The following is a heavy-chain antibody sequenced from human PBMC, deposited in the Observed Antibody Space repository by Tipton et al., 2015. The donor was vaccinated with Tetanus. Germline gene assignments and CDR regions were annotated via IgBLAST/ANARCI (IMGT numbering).Heavy chain of an antibody. V-gene: IGHV4-59*01. D-gene: IGHD1-26*01. Sequence: LRLSCTVSGASITTYHWSWIRQPPGKGLEWIGNVYSSGSTYCNPSLKGRVTISVDTSTTQFSLRLNSVTAADTAIYYCARDHRLSASYAGWFDPWGQGTLVTVSS. CDR3: ARDHRLSASYAGWFDP. CDR1: GASITTYH. J-gene: IGHJ5*02. CDR2: VYSSGST.